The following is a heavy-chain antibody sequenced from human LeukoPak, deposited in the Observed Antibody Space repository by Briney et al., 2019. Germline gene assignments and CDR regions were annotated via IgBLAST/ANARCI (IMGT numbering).Heavy chain of an antibody. Sequence: GGSLRLSCAASGFTFSNYAMTWVRQAPGKGLECVSAISSSGGSTYYADSVKGRFTVSRDNSKNTLYLQMNSLRAEDTAVYYCAKDRDYVWGSYRYLDAFDIWGQGTMVTVSS. CDR2: ISSSGGST. D-gene: IGHD3-16*02. V-gene: IGHV3-23*01. CDR1: GFTFSNYA. CDR3: AKDRDYVWGSYRYLDAFDI. J-gene: IGHJ3*02.